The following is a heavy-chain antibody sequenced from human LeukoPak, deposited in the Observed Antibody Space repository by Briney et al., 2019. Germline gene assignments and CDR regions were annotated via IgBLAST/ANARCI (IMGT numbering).Heavy chain of an antibody. CDR2: ISSSSGYI. Sequence: GGSLRLSCAASGFTFSSYTMDWVRQAPGKGLEWVSSISSSSGYIYYADSVKGRFTISRDNAENSLYLQMDSLRAEDTAVYYCARVVISSGCFDYWGQGTLVTVSS. CDR1: GFTFSSYT. D-gene: IGHD6-25*01. CDR3: ARVVISSGCFDY. J-gene: IGHJ4*02. V-gene: IGHV3-21*01.